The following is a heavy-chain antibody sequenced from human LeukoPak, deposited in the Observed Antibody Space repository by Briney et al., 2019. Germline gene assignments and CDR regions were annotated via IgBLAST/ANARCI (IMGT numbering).Heavy chain of an antibody. V-gene: IGHV3-23*01. CDR1: GFTFSSYA. Sequence: GGSLRLSCAASGFTFSSYAMSWVRQAPGKGLEWVSAISGSGGSTYYADSVKGRFTISRDNSKNTLYLQMNSLRAEDTAVYYCPTDGGGSGWRYWGQGTLVTVSS. D-gene: IGHD6-19*01. CDR2: ISGSGGST. J-gene: IGHJ4*02. CDR3: PTDGGGSGWRY.